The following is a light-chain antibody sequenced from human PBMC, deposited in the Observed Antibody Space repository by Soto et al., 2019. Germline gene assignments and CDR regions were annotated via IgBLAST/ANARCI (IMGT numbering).Light chain of an antibody. Sequence: DIQMTQSPSSLSASVGDRVTITCQASQDISNYLNWYQQHPGKAPKLLIYDASNLETGVPSRFSGSGSGTDFNFTISSLQPEDIATYYCQQYDNLPLTFGGGTKVEIK. V-gene: IGKV1-33*01. CDR3: QQYDNLPLT. CDR2: DAS. CDR1: QDISNY. J-gene: IGKJ4*01.